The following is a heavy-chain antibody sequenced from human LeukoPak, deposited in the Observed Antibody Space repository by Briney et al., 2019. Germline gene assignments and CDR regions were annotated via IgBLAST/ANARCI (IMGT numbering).Heavy chain of an antibody. D-gene: IGHD1/OR15-1a*01. J-gene: IGHJ4*02. Sequence: SETLSLTCSVSGDSITNTNYYWGWVRQSPEKNLEWIVSMSFNGNIFYNPSLQSRVTISVDTSKNQFSLKLSSVTAADTAVYYCARVRSRLSNNRRYYFDYWGQGTLVTVSS. CDR1: GDSITNTNYY. CDR3: ARVRSRLSNNRRYYFDY. CDR2: MSFNGNI. V-gene: IGHV4-39*07.